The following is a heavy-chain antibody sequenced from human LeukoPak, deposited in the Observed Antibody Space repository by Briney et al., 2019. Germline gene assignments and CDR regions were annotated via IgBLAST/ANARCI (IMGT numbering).Heavy chain of an antibody. D-gene: IGHD5-24*01. CDR1: DDSISSGSYY. J-gene: IGHJ4*02. CDR3: AREQRWLQSLDY. Sequence: TLSLTCTVSDDSISSGSYYWSWIRQPAGKGLEWIGRIYASGSTNYNPSLKSRVTISVDTPKNQFSLKLSSVTATDTAVYYCAREQRWLQSLDYWGQGTLVTVSS. CDR2: IYASGST. V-gene: IGHV4-61*02.